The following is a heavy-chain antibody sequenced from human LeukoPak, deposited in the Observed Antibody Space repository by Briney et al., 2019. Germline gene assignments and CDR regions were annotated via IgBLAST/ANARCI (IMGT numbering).Heavy chain of an antibody. CDR2: ITSYSGNT. J-gene: IGHJ1*01. CDR3: ARVGCSGGSCHSHSVY. D-gene: IGHD2-15*01. V-gene: IGHV1-18*01. CDR1: GYIITTYG. Sequence: ASVKVSCKASGYIITTYGISWMRQAPGRGLEWMGWITSYSGNTNYAQKFQGRVTMTTETSTNTAYMELRSLSSDDTAVFYCARVGCSGGSCHSHSVYWGQGTLVTVSS.